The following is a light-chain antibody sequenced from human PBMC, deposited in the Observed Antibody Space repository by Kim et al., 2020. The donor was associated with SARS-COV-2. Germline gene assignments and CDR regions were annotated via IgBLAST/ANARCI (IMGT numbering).Light chain of an antibody. CDR1: QSVSSDY. CDR3: QQYDTSPFT. Sequence: SRGERATLSCRVSQSVSSDYLAWYQQKPGQAPRLLMSGTSSRATGIPDRFSGSGSGTDFTLTISRLEPEDFAVYYCQQYDTSPFTFGPGTKVDIK. J-gene: IGKJ3*01. CDR2: GTS. V-gene: IGKV3-20*01.